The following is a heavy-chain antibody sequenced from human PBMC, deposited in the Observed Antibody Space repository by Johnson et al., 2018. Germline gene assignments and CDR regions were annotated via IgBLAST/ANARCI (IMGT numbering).Heavy chain of an antibody. V-gene: IGHV3-23*04. CDR1: GFTFSSYA. Sequence: VQLVQSGGGLVQPGGSLRLSCAASGFTFSSYAMSWVRQAPGKGLEWVSAISGSGGSTYYADSVKGRFTISRDNSKNTLYLQMNSLRAEDMAVYYCARGGSVGATPGGAFDIWGQGTMVTVSS. J-gene: IGHJ3*02. CDR3: ARGGSVGATPGGAFDI. CDR2: ISGSGGST. D-gene: IGHD1-26*01.